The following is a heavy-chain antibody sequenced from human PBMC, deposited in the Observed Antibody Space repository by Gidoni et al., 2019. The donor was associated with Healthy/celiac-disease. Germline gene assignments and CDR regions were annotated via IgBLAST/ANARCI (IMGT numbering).Heavy chain of an antibody. Sequence: QVQLVQSGAAVKKPAASVTVSCKASGYTFTGYYMHWVRQAPGQGLEWMGRINPNSGGTNYAQKFQGRVTMTRDTSISTAYMELSRLRSDDTAVYYCARGVDNWSSLDYWGQGTLVTVSS. J-gene: IGHJ4*02. CDR2: INPNSGGT. CDR1: GYTFTGYY. CDR3: ARGVDNWSSLDY. V-gene: IGHV1-2*06. D-gene: IGHD1-20*01.